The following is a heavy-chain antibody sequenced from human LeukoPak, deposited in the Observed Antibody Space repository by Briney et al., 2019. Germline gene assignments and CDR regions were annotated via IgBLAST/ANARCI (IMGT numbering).Heavy chain of an antibody. Sequence: GGSLRLSCAASGFTFNKYSMNWVRQAPGMGLEWVSCVSSSSSYIYYADSVKGRFTISRDNAKNSLYLQMNSLRAEDTAIYYCARIWYFGDNNWRYFDYWGQGTLVTVSS. V-gene: IGHV3-21*01. J-gene: IGHJ4*02. CDR2: VSSSSSYI. CDR3: ARIWYFGDNNWRYFDY. CDR1: GFTFNKYS. D-gene: IGHD1-20*01.